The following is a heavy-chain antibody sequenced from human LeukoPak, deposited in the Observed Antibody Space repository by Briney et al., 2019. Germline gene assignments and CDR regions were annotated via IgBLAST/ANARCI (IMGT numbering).Heavy chain of an antibody. V-gene: IGHV1-18*01. CDR1: TSR. CDR3: ARDLWNFYDDSGYNRDFDS. Sequence: ASVKVSCKATSRISWVRQAPGQGLEWMGWIGTYGGDTYYAQKFQGRITVTTDTSTSTVYMELRNLRSDDTAVYYCARDLWNFYDDSGYNRDFDSWGQGTPVTVSS. D-gene: IGHD3-22*01. J-gene: IGHJ5*01. CDR2: IGTYGGDT.